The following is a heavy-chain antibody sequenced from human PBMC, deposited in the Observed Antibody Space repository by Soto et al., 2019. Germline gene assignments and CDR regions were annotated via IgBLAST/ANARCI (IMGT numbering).Heavy chain of an antibody. Sequence: SETLSLTCAVYGGSFSGYYWSWIRQPPGKGLEWIGEINHSGSTNYNPSLKSRVTISVDTSTNQFSLKLSSVTAADAAVYYCARVVYYYYYYGMDVWGQGTTVTVS. V-gene: IGHV4-34*01. CDR1: GGSFSGYY. CDR2: INHSGST. CDR3: ARVVYYYYYYGMDV. J-gene: IGHJ6*02.